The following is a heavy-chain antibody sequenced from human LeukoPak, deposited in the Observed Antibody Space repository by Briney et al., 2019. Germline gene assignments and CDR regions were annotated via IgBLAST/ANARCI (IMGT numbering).Heavy chain of an antibody. CDR1: GGSFSGYY. CDR2: INHSGST. Sequence: PSETLSLTCAVYGGSFSGYYWSWIRQPPGKGLEWIGEINHSGSTNYNPSLKSRVTISVDTSKNQISLKLSSVTAADTAVYYCARGKFGIARTTGNWGQGTLVTVSS. D-gene: IGHD6-13*01. J-gene: IGHJ4*02. V-gene: IGHV4-34*01. CDR3: ARGKFGIARTTGN.